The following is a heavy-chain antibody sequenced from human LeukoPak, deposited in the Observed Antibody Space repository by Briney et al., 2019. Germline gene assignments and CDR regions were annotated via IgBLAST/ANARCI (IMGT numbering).Heavy chain of an antibody. CDR2: INPNSGGT. CDR1: GYIFTGYY. Sequence: ASVKVSCKASGYIFTGYYMHWVRQAPGQGLEWMGWINPNSGGTNYAQKFQGRVTVTRDTSISTAYMELSRLRSDDTAVYYCARVTVWGSYRPGAFDIWGQGTMVTVSS. J-gene: IGHJ3*02. D-gene: IGHD3-16*02. V-gene: IGHV1-2*02. CDR3: ARVTVWGSYRPGAFDI.